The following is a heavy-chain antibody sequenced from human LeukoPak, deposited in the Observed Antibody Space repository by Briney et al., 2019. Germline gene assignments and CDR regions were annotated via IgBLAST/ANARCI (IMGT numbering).Heavy chain of an antibody. V-gene: IGHV4-59*08. CDR3: AGTSDDYYGSGSSKGDY. CDR2: IYYSGST. CDR1: GGSISSYY. D-gene: IGHD3-10*01. Sequence: PSETLSLTCTVSGGSISSYYWSWIRQPPGKGLEWIGYIYYSGSTNYSPSLKSRVTISVDTSKNQFSLKLSSVTAADTAVYYCAGTSDDYYGSGSSKGDYWGQGTLVTVSS. J-gene: IGHJ4*02.